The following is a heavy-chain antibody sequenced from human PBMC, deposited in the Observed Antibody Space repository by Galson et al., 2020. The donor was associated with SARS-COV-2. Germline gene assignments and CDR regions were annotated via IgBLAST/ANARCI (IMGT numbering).Heavy chain of an antibody. Sequence: SQTLPLTCTVSGGSISSRRYYWGWIRQSPGKGLEWIGTVYYSGRTYYTQSLKSRATISVDTSNNQFSLKLSSVTAADTAVYYCASAGYSGYNVDYWGQETLGTVSS. CDR2: VYYSGRT. V-gene: IGHV4-39*01. CDR1: GGSISSRRYY. CDR3: ASAGYSGYNVDY. J-gene: IGHJ4*02. D-gene: IGHD5-12*01.